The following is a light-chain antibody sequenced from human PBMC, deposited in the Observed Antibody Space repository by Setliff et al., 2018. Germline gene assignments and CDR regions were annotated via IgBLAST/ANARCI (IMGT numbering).Light chain of an antibody. Sequence: QSVLTQPPSASGSPGQSVTISRTGASSDVGGYNDVFHYNYVSWYQQYPGKAPKLLISEVTKRPSGVPDRFSGSKSGNTASLTVSGLQAEDEADYYCSSYAGGNNFVFGGGTKVTVL. J-gene: IGLJ2*01. CDR1: SSDVGGYNDVFHYNY. V-gene: IGLV2-8*01. CDR2: EVT. CDR3: SSYAGGNNFV.